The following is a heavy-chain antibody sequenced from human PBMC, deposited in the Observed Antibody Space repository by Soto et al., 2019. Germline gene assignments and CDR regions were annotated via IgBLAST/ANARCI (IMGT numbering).Heavy chain of an antibody. CDR3: AKEYNKLRFLEWLPDYYYYGMDV. Sequence: GGSLRLSCAASGFTFSSYGMHWVRQAPGKGLEWVAVISYDGSNKYYADSVKGRFTISRDNSKNTLYLQMNSLRAEDTAVYYCAKEYNKLRFLEWLPDYYYYGMDVWGQGTTVTV. CDR1: GFTFSSYG. J-gene: IGHJ6*02. D-gene: IGHD3-3*01. V-gene: IGHV3-30*18. CDR2: ISYDGSNK.